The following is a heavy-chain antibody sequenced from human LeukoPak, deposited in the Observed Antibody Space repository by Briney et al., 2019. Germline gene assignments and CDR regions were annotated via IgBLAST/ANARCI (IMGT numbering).Heavy chain of an antibody. V-gene: IGHV3-23*01. CDR2: ISAGGST. CDR3: ANLKYDY. CDR1: GFTFSSYA. J-gene: IGHJ4*02. Sequence: GGSLRLSCAASGFTFSSYAMSWVRQAPGKGLEWVSTISAGGSTYYADSVKGRFTVSRDNSKNTLSLQINSLRAEDTAVYYCANLKYDYWGQGTLVTVPS. D-gene: IGHD3-9*01.